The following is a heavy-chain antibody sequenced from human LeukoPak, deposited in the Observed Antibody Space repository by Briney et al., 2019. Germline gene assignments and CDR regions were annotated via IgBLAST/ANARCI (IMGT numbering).Heavy chain of an antibody. Sequence: GGSLRLSCVASGFTFGTYGMHWVRQAPGKGLDWVAAISYGGSDKYYADSVKGRFTISRDKSKNTLYLEMSSLRIEDTAVYYCAKDPFGSRMEYFQRWGQGTLVIVSS. CDR2: ISYGGSDK. J-gene: IGHJ1*01. CDR1: GFTFGTYG. CDR3: AKDPFGSRMEYFQR. V-gene: IGHV3-30*18. D-gene: IGHD2-15*01.